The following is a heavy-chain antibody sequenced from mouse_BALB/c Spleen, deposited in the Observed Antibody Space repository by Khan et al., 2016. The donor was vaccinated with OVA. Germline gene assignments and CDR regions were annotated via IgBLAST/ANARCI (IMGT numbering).Heavy chain of an antibody. V-gene: IGHV2-2*01. Sequence: QVQRKESGPGLVQPSQRLSITCTVSGFSLNTYGIHWIRQPQGKGLEWLGVIRSGGNTDYNGAFISRLNITKDNSKSQVFFKMNSLQADDTAIYYCARNSYMYDFTYWGQGTLVTVSA. CDR1: GFSLNTYG. CDR3: ARNSYMYDFTY. J-gene: IGHJ3*01. D-gene: IGHD2-14*01. CDR2: IRSGGNT.